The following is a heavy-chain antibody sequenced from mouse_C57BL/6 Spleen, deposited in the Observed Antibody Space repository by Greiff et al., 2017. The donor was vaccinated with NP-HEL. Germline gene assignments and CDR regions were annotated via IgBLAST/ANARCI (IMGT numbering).Heavy chain of an antibody. D-gene: IGHD3-2*02. Sequence: EVQLVESGGGLVQPKGSLKLSCAASGFTFNTYAMHWVRQAPGKGLEWVARIRSKSSNYATYYADSVKDRFTISRDDSQSMLYLQMNNLKTEDTAMYYCVRERMATAQAAWFAYWGQGTLVTVSA. CDR2: IRSKSSNYAT. J-gene: IGHJ3*01. V-gene: IGHV10-3*01. CDR1: GFTFNTYA. CDR3: VRERMATAQAAWFAY.